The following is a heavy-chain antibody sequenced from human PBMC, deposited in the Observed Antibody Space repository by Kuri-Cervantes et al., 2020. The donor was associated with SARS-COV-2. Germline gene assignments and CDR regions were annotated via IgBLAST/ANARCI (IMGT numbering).Heavy chain of an antibody. D-gene: IGHD3-3*01. CDR3: ARQFDYDFWSGYSAIRDY. CDR2: TYYRSKWYN. CDR1: GDSVSSNSAA. J-gene: IGHJ4*02. Sequence: SETLSLTCAISGDSVSSNSAAWNWIRQSPSRGLEWLGRTYYRSKWYNDYAVSVKSRITINPDTSKNQFSLQLNSVTPEDTAVYYCARQFDYDFWSGYSAIRDYWGQGTLVTVSS. V-gene: IGHV6-1*01.